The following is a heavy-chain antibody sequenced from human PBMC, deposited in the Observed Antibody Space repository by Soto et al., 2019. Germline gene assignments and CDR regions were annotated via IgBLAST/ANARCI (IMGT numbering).Heavy chain of an antibody. D-gene: IGHD3-10*01. V-gene: IGHV1-3*01. Sequence: QVPLVQSGAEVKKPGASVKVSCKASGYTFTSYAMHWVRQAPGQRLEWMGWINAGNGNTKYSQKFQGRVTITRDTSASTAYKELSNLRSEDTAVYYCARGKGENYYYYGMDVWGQGTTVTDSS. CDR2: INAGNGNT. J-gene: IGHJ6*02. CDR3: ARGKGENYYYYGMDV. CDR1: GYTFTSYA.